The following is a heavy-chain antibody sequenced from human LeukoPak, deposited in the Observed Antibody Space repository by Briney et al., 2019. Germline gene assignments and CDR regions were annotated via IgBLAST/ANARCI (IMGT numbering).Heavy chain of an antibody. CDR2: IYYSGST. V-gene: IGHV4-59*01. CDR3: ARGSTGRFDY. J-gene: IGHJ4*02. D-gene: IGHD4-17*01. Sequence: PSETLSLTCTVSGGSISSYYWSWIRQPPGKGLEWIGYIYYSGSTNYNPSPKSRVTISVGTSRNQFSLKLSSVTAADTAVYYCARGSTGRFDYWGQGTLVTVSS. CDR1: GGSISSYY.